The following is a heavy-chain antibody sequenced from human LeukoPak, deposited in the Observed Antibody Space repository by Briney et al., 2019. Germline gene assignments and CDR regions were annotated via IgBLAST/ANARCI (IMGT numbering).Heavy chain of an antibody. J-gene: IGHJ4*01. V-gene: IGHV3-49*04. CDR1: GFTFPDFG. Sequence: GGSLRLSCTPSGFTFPDFGVSWVRQAPGKGLEWVGLITSRPYGGITRYAASGTGRFTISRDDSKRVAYLHMNSLETEDTAVYYCTRTYCGGDCYFDYWGQGILVTVSA. CDR2: ITSRPYGGIT. CDR3: TRTYCGGDCYFDY. D-gene: IGHD2-21*02.